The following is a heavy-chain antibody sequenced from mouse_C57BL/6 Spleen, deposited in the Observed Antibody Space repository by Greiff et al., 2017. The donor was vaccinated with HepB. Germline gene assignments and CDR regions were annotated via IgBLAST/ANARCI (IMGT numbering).Heavy chain of an antibody. V-gene: IGHV5-12*01. CDR3: ASDGIYYDYPYYAMDY. CDR1: GFTFSDYY. CDR2: ISNGGGST. D-gene: IGHD2-4*01. J-gene: IGHJ4*01. Sequence: EVKLVESGGGLVQPGGSLKLSCAASGFTFSDYYMYWVRQTPEKRLEWVAYISNGGGSTYYPDTVKGRFTFSRDNAKNTLYLQMSRLKSEDTAMYYCASDGIYYDYPYYAMDYWGQGTSVTVSS.